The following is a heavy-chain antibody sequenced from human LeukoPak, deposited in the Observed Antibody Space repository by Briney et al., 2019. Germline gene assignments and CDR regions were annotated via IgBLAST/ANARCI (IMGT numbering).Heavy chain of an antibody. CDR2: IYYSGST. J-gene: IGHJ4*02. CDR1: GGSISSGGYF. Sequence: PSQTLSRTCTVSGGSISSGGYFWTWIRQQPGKGLEWIGYIYYSGSTYYNPSLKSRVTISVDMSKNQFSLKLSSVTAADTAVYYCARAPYSSSSVDYWGQGTLVTVSS. D-gene: IGHD6-6*01. CDR3: ARAPYSSSSVDY. V-gene: IGHV4-31*03.